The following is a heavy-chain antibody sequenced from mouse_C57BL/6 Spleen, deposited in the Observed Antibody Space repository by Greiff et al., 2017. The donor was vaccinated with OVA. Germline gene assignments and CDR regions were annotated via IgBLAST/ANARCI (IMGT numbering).Heavy chain of an antibody. CDR3: TTAYYSNYYDY. V-gene: IGHV14-4*01. Sequence: EVKVEESGAELVRPGASVKLSCTASGFNIKDDYMHWVKQRPEQGLEWIGWIDPENGDTEYASKFQGKATITADTSSNTAYLQLSSLTSEDTAVYYCTTAYYSNYYDYWGQGTTLTVSS. CDR2: IDPENGDT. J-gene: IGHJ2*01. CDR1: GFNIKDDY. D-gene: IGHD2-5*01.